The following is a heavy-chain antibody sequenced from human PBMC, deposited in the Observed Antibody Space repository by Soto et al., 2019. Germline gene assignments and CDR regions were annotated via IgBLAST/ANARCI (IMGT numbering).Heavy chain of an antibody. D-gene: IGHD3-10*01. CDR1: GYTFTSYY. CDR2: INPGGGST. J-gene: IGHJ6*02. V-gene: IGHV1-46*01. CDR3: ARSGGMDV. Sequence: QVQLLQSGAEEKKPGASVKVSCKASGYTFTSYYMHWERQAPGQGLEWMGIINPGGGSTSYAHKVQRRVTMTRDTSASTGYMELSSLRSEDTAVYDGARSGGMDVWGQGTAVTVSS.